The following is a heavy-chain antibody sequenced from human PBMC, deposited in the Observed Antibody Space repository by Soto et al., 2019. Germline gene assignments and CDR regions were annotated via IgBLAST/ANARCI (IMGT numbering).Heavy chain of an antibody. CDR1: GGSISSYY. V-gene: IGHV4-59*08. CDR3: ARHGTGSGSYTPHYFDY. J-gene: IGHJ4*02. D-gene: IGHD3-10*01. CDR2: IYYSGST. Sequence: SETLSLTCTVSGGSISSYYWSWIRQPPGKGLEWIGYIYYSGSTNYNPSLKSRVTISVDTSKNQFSLKLSSVTAADTAVYYCARHGTGSGSYTPHYFDYWGQGTLVTVSS.